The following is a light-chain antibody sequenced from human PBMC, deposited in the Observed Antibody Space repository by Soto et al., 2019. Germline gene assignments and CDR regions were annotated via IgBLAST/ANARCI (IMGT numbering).Light chain of an antibody. CDR3: QQADSFPRGGLT. CDR2: NAS. J-gene: IGKJ4*01. Sequence: DIQMTQSPSSVSASVGDRVTITCRASQGIRNWLAWYQQKPGKAPKLLIYNASSLQSGVPSRFSGSGSGTDFTLTISSLQPEDFATYSCQQADSFPRGGLTFVGGTKVEI. V-gene: IGKV1-12*01. CDR1: QGIRNW.